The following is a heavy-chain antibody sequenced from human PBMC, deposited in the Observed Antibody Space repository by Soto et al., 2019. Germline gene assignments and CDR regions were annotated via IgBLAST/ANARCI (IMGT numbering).Heavy chain of an antibody. D-gene: IGHD3-9*01. CDR3: AKKGLPPGYNNWFES. CDR1: GFSFSIYA. J-gene: IGHJ5*01. CDR2: IGDNGRET. Sequence: EVQLLESGGGLIQPGGSLTLSWVASGFSFSIYAMTWVRQAPGQGLELVSTIGDNGRETRYVDSVKGRFIISRDNPKNPLYLQVNSLGAEDTAVYYCAKKGLPPGYNNWFESWGQGIMVVFSS. V-gene: IGHV3-23*01.